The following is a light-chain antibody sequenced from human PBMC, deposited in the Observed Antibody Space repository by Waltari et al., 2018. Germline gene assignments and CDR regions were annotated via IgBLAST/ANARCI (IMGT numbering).Light chain of an antibody. CDR3: QQYKSPPWT. CDR2: KAS. V-gene: IGKV1-5*03. CDR1: QSIRSW. J-gene: IGKJ1*01. Sequence: DIQMTQSPSTLSAPVGDRVTITCRDSQSIRSWLAWYQQKPGKTPKLLISKASTLESGVPSRFSGSGSGTEFTLTISSLQPDDFATYHCQQYKSPPWTFGQGTKVEIK.